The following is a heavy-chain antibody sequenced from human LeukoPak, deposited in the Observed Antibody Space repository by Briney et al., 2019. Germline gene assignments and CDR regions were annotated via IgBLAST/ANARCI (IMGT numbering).Heavy chain of an antibody. CDR3: ARYSSSSWYYDY. CDR1: GFTVSSNY. J-gene: IGHJ4*02. Sequence: GGSLRLSCAASGFTVSSNYMSWVRQAPGKGLEWVPVIYSGGNTYYADSVKGRFTISRDNSKNTLYLQMNSLRAEDTAVYYCARYSSSSWYYDYWGQGTLVTVSS. CDR2: IYSGGNT. D-gene: IGHD6-13*01. V-gene: IGHV3-66*01.